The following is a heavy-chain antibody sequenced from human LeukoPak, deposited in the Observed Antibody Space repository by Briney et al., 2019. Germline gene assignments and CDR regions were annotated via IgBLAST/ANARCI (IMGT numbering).Heavy chain of an antibody. J-gene: IGHJ4*02. CDR1: GFTFSSYA. Sequence: GGSLRLSCAASGFTFSSYAMGWVRQAPGKGLEWVSAISGSGGSTYYADSVKGRFTISRANSKNTLYLQMNSLRAEDTAVYYCAKSPSGSGSYYNIFDYWGQGTLVTVSS. V-gene: IGHV3-23*01. D-gene: IGHD3-10*01. CDR2: ISGSGGST. CDR3: AKSPSGSGSYYNIFDY.